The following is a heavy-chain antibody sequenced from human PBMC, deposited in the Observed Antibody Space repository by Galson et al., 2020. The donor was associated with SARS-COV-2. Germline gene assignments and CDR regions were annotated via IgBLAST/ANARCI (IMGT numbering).Heavy chain of an antibody. J-gene: IGHJ1*01. V-gene: IGHV4-38-2*01. CDR2: IYHSGST. Sequence: SETLSLTRAVFGYSISSGYYWGWIRQPPGKGLEWIGSIYHSGSTYYNPSLKSRVTISVDTSKNQFSLKLSSVTAADTAVYYCATYCTGGVCRWGFFQHWGQGTLVTVSS. CDR1: GYSISSGYY. D-gene: IGHD2-8*02. CDR3: ATYCTGGVCRWGFFQH.